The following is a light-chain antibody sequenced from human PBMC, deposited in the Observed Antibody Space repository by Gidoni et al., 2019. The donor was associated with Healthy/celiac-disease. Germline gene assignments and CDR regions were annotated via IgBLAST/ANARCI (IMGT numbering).Light chain of an antibody. Sequence: DIQMTQSPSSLSASVGDRVTIPCRASQSISSSLNWYQQKPGKAPKLLIYAASSLQSGVPSRFSGSGSSTDFTLTISSLLPEDFVTYYCQQSYSTPPMYTFGQGTKLEIK. CDR3: QQSYSTPPMYT. CDR1: QSISSS. J-gene: IGKJ2*01. V-gene: IGKV1-39*01. CDR2: AAS.